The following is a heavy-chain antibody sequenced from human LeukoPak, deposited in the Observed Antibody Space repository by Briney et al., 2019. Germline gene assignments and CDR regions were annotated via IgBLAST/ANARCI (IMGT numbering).Heavy chain of an antibody. V-gene: IGHV3-48*02. D-gene: IGHD6-19*01. J-gene: IGHJ4*02. Sequence: GGSLRLSCAASGFTFSSYSMNSVRQAPGKGLEWVSYISSSSSTIYYADSVKGRFTISRDNAKNSLYLQMNSLRDEDTAVYYCARGQFSSGWYPQPLDYWGQGTLVTVSS. CDR3: ARGQFSSGWYPQPLDY. CDR2: ISSSSSTI. CDR1: GFTFSSYS.